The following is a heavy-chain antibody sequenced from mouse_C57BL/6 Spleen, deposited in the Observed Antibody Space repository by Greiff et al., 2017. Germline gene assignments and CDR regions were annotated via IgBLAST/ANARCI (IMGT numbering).Heavy chain of an antibody. CDR1: GYTFTSYW. J-gene: IGHJ1*03. Sequence: QVQLQQPGAELVKPGASVKLSCKASGYTFTSYWMHWVKQRPGRGLEWIGRIDPNSGGTKYNEKFKSKATLTVDKPSSTAYMQLSSLTSEDSAVYYCARSVITTVVAHWDFDVWGTGTTVTVSS. CDR3: ARSVITTVVAHWDFDV. D-gene: IGHD1-1*01. CDR2: IDPNSGGT. V-gene: IGHV1-72*01.